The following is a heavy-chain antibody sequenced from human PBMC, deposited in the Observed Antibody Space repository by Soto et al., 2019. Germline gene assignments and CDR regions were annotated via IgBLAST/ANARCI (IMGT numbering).Heavy chain of an antibody. D-gene: IGHD3-10*01. CDR2: ILTGGGT. CDR1: GFTVSSSY. CDR3: VRGYWRLGESYYFDY. V-gene: IGHV3-53*01. J-gene: IGHJ4*02. Sequence: EVQLVESGGGLIQPGGSLRLSCATSGFTVSSSYMSWVRQAPGMGLEWVAAILTGGGTHYADSVEGRFTISRDNSQNTVHLQMNSLRGEDTATYYCVRGYWRLGESYYFDYWGQGTLVTVSS.